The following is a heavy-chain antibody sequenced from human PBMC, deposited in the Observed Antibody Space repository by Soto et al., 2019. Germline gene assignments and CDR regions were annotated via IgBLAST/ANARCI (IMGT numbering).Heavy chain of an antibody. Sequence: SESLSLTCTVSVDSIIGYYWRWIRQPPGKGLQWIGYIYYSGNTNYNPSLKGRVTMSVDTSKNQFSLQVSSVTAADTAVYFCAKYRRTDAEGYTFDYWGQGALVTVSS. CDR1: VDSIIGYY. CDR3: AKYRRTDAEGYTFDY. D-gene: IGHD2-15*01. CDR2: IYYSGNT. J-gene: IGHJ4*02. V-gene: IGHV4-59*01.